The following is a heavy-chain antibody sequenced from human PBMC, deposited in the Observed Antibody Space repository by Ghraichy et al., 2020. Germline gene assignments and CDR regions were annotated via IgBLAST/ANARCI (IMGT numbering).Heavy chain of an antibody. J-gene: IGHJ6*02. D-gene: IGHD4-17*01. V-gene: IGHV3-21*01. CDR3: ARGRPGDYGMDV. CDR2: ISNTSGFK. Sequence: GGSLGLSCAASGFSFNYYSMNWVRQAPGKGLEWVSCISNTSGFKSYADSVKGRFTISRDNAKNLLYLQMNSLRAEDTAVYYCARGRPGDYGMDVWGQGTTVTVSS. CDR1: GFSFNYYS.